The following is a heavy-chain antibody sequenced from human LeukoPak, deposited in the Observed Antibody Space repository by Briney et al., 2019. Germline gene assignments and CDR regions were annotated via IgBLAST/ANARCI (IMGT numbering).Heavy chain of an antibody. CDR2: ISTSGSRI. Sequence: PGGSLRLSCAASRFTFSTYSMNWVRQTPGRGLEWVSYISTSGSRIDYADSVKGRFTISRDNAKNSLYLQMNSPRAEDTAVYYCARMNYVSSGWGAPFDSWGQGTLVTVSS. V-gene: IGHV3-48*04. D-gene: IGHD1-7*01. J-gene: IGHJ4*02. CDR1: RFTFSTYS. CDR3: ARMNYVSSGWGAPFDS.